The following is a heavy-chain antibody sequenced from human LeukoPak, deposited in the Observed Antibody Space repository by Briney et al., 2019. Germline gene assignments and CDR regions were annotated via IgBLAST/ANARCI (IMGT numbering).Heavy chain of an antibody. Sequence: GGSLRLSCAASGFTFSNYGMNWVRQAPGKGLEWVSSISDSGGSTYYADSVKGRFTISRDNSKNTLYLQMNSLRAEDTTVYYCARDWYYDSSGYYYAGTPFDYWGQGTLVTVSS. V-gene: IGHV3-23*01. D-gene: IGHD3-22*01. CDR1: GFTFSNYG. J-gene: IGHJ4*02. CDR2: ISDSGGST. CDR3: ARDWYYDSSGYYYAGTPFDY.